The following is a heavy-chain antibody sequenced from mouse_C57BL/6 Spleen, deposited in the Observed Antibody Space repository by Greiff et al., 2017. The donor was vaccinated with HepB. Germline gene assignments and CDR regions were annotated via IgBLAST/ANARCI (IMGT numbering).Heavy chain of an antibody. CDR1: GFTFSDYG. CDR3: ARALLLRGAMDY. CDR2: ISSGSSTI. V-gene: IGHV5-17*01. Sequence: EVMLVESGGGLVKPGGSLKLSCAASGFTFSDYGMHWVRQAPEKGLEWVAYISSGSSTIYYADTVKGRFTNSRDNAKNTLFLQMTSLRSEDTAMYYCARALLLRGAMDYWGQGTSVTVAS. D-gene: IGHD1-1*01. J-gene: IGHJ4*01.